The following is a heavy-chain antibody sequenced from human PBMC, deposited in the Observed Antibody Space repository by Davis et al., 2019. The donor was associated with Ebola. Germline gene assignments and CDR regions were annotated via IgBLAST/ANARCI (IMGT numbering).Heavy chain of an antibody. J-gene: IGHJ6*02. D-gene: IGHD6-13*01. CDR2: ISSSGSTI. Sequence: GESLKISCAASGFTFSDYYMSWIRQAPGKGLQWVSYISSSGSTIYYADSVKGRFTISRDNAKKSLYLHMNSLRAEDTAVYYCARLLYSSSWYSLRYYYYGMDVWGQGTTVTVSS. CDR1: GFTFSDYY. CDR3: ARLLYSSSWYSLRYYYYGMDV. V-gene: IGHV3-11*01.